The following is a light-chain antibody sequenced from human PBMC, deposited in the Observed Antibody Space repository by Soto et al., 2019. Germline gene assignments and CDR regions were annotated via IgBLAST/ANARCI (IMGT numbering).Light chain of an antibody. CDR3: QQYGSSPPYT. CDR2: GAS. Sequence: EIVLTQSPGTLSLSPGERATLSCRASKRVSSSYFAWYQQKPGQAPRLLIYGASSRATGIPDRFSGSGSGTGFTLTISRLEPDDFAVYYCQQYGSSPPYTFGQGTKLEIK. CDR1: KRVSSSY. V-gene: IGKV3-20*01. J-gene: IGKJ2*01.